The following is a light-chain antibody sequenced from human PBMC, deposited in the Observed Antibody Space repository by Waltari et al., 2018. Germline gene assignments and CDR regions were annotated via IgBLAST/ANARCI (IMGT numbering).Light chain of an antibody. CDR3: AAYTSTNTVI. CDR2: DVT. Sequence: QYALTQPASVSGSPGPSVTISCTGTNSDIGYYNYVSWYQQYPGKAPKLMIFDVTRWPWGVSHRFSGSKSGSAAGLTISWLQAEEEADYCCAAYTSTNTVIFGGGTKVTVL. CDR1: NSDIGYYNY. J-gene: IGLJ2*01. V-gene: IGLV2-14*01.